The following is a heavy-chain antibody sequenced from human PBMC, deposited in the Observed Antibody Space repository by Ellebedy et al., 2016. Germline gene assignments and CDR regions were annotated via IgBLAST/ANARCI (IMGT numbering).Heavy chain of an antibody. CDR2: ISSSSSTI. J-gene: IGHJ4*02. D-gene: IGHD2-21*02. CDR3: ARHGHCGGSCYSFDY. V-gene: IGHV3-48*02. CDR1: GFTFSSYS. Sequence: GESLKISXAASGFTFSSYSMNWVRQAPGKGLEWVSYISSSSSTIYYADSVKGRFTISRDNAKNSLYLQMNSLRDEDTAVYYCARHGHCGGSCYSFDYWGQGTLVTVSS.